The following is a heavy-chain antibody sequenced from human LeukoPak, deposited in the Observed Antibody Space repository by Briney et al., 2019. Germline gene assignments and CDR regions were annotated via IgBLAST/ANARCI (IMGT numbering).Heavy chain of an antibody. CDR2: INHSGST. CDR1: GGSFSGYY. D-gene: IGHD3-10*01. CDR3: ARGHYGSGRSWFDP. Sequence: SETLSLTCAVYGGSFSGYYWSWIRQPPGKGLEWIGEINHSGSTNYNPSLKSRVTISVDTSKNQFSLKLSSVTAADMAVYYCARGHYGSGRSWFDPWGQGTLVTVSS. V-gene: IGHV4-34*01. J-gene: IGHJ5*02.